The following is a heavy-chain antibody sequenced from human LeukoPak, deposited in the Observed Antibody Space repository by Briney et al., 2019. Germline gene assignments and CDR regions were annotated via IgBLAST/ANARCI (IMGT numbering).Heavy chain of an antibody. D-gene: IGHD1-26*01. CDR1: GVSISSSNW. CDR2: INHSGST. V-gene: IGHV4-4*02. CDR3: ALGYNDIWEL. Sequence: SETLSLTCAVSGVSISSSNWWSWVRQPPGKGLEWIGEINHSGSTNYNPSLKSRVTISVDMSDNQFSLKLTSVTAADTAVYYCALGYNDIWELWGQGNMVTVSS. J-gene: IGHJ4*02.